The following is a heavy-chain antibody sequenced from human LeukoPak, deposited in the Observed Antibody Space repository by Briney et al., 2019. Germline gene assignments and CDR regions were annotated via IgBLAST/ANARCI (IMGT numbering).Heavy chain of an antibody. CDR1: GGSISSGSYY. Sequence: PSETLSLTCTVSGGSISSGSYYWSWIRQPPGKGLEWIGYVDHTGSTNFNPSLNGRVSISRDTTKNLFSLRLRSVTAADTAVYYCARGPRITMIRGGQWYYYMDVWGKGTTVTISS. D-gene: IGHD3-10*01. V-gene: IGHV4-61*03. CDR2: VDHTGST. CDR3: ARGPRITMIRGGQWYYYMDV. J-gene: IGHJ6*03.